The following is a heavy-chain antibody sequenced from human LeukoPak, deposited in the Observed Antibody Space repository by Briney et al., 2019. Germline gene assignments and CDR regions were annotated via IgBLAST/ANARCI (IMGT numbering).Heavy chain of an antibody. CDR1: GFTFTSYY. V-gene: IGHV3-74*01. CDR3: AKREKGTTGRFFDY. CDR2: ISGDGSNT. J-gene: IGHJ4*02. D-gene: IGHD4-17*01. Sequence: GGSLRLSCAASGFTFTSYYMHWVRQAPGKGLVWVSRISGDGSNTIYADSVKGRFTISRDNAKNTVYLQMNSLRAEDTALYYCAKREKGTTGRFFDYWGQGTLVTVSS.